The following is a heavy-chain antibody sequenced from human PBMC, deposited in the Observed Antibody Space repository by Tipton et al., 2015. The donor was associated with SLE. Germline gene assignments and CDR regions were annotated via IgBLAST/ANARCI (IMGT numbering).Heavy chain of an antibody. J-gene: IGHJ4*02. CDR2: IYYSGST. V-gene: IGHV4-59*05. Sequence: TLSLTCTVSGGSISSHYWSWIRQPPGKGLEWIGSIYYSGSTYYNPSLKGRATISVGTSKNQFSLKLSSVTAADTAVYYCASDTSGTYSFDYWGQGTLVTVSS. CDR1: GGSISSHY. D-gene: IGHD1-26*01. CDR3: ASDTSGTYSFDY.